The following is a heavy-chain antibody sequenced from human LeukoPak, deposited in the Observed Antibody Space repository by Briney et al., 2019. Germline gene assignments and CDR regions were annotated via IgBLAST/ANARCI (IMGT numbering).Heavy chain of an antibody. J-gene: IGHJ4*02. CDR2: IKQDGSEI. CDR1: GFTFSNYW. V-gene: IGHV3-7*03. Sequence: GGSLRLSCAAPGFTFSNYWMGWVRQAPGKGLEWVANIKQDGSEIYYVDSVKGRFTISRDTAKDSLYLQMNSLRAEDTAVYYCAKYVLLYDPGFDYWGQGTLVTVSS. D-gene: IGHD3-16*01. CDR3: AKYVLLYDPGFDY.